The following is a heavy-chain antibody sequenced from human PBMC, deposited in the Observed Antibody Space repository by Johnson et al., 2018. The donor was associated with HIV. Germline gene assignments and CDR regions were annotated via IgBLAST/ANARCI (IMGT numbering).Heavy chain of an antibody. J-gene: IGHJ3*02. V-gene: IGHV3-66*01. CDR3: ARACRDGYTCDAFDI. Sequence: VQLVESGGGVVQPGRSLRLSCAASGISVSSYYMSWVRQAPGKGLEWVSVLFSGDSTNYADSVKGRFTISRDNSKNTLYLQMNSLRAEDTAVYYCARACRDGYTCDAFDIWGQGTMVTVSS. CDR2: LFSGDST. CDR1: GISVSSYY. D-gene: IGHD5-24*01.